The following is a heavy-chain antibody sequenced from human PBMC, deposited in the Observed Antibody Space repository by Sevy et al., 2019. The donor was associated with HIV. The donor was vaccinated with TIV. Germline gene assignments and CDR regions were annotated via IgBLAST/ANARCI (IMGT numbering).Heavy chain of an antibody. D-gene: IGHD3-16*01. J-gene: IGHJ4*02. CDR3: ARHRGGVVDY. CDR1: GFTFSSYW. CDR2: ISSDGSST. Sequence: GGSLRLSCAASGFTFSSYWMHWVRQAPGKGLVWVSRISSDGSSTNYADSLKGRFTISRDNVKNTLYLQMNSVRAEDTAGYGCARHRGGVVDYWGQGTLVTVSS. V-gene: IGHV3-74*01.